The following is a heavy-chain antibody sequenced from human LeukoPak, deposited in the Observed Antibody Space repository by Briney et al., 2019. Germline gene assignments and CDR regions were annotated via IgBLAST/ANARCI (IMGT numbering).Heavy chain of an antibody. J-gene: IGHJ4*02. V-gene: IGHV1-18*01. CDR3: ARDDYGGDRFDY. Sequence: ASVKVSCKASGYTFTSYGISWVRQSPGQGLEWMGWISAYNGNTNYAQKLQCRVTMTTDTSTSTAYMELRSLRSDDTAVYYCARDDYGGDRFDYWGQGTLVTVSS. CDR2: ISAYNGNT. CDR1: GYTFTSYG. D-gene: IGHD4-23*01.